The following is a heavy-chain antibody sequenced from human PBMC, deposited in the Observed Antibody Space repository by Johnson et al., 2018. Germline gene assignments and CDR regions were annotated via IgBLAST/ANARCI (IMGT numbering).Heavy chain of an antibody. CDR2: IWYDGSKE. Sequence: QVQLQESGGGVVQPGRSLRLSCVASGFTFSRHGMHWIRQAPGKGLEWVAVIWYDGSKEYYVESVKGRFTISRDNSKNTLHLQMNSLRAEDTAIYYCARFTGGDWVGPFVVWGQGTMVTVSS. CDR3: ARFTGGDWVGPFVV. CDR1: GFTFSRHG. D-gene: IGHD2-21*02. V-gene: IGHV3-33*01. J-gene: IGHJ3*01.